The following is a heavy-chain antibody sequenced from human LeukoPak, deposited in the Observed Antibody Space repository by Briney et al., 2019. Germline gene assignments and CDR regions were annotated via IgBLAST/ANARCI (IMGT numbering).Heavy chain of an antibody. CDR2: TNHSGST. V-gene: IGHV4-34*01. CDR3: ARGIGGYYYGSGTYSTWFDP. D-gene: IGHD3-10*01. Sequence: SETLSLTCGVYGGSFSSYYWSWIRQPPGKGLEWIGETNHSGSTNYNPSLKSRVTISVDTSKNQFSLKLSSVTAADTSVYFCARGIGGYYYGSGTYSTWFDPWGQGTLVTVSS. J-gene: IGHJ5*02. CDR1: GGSFSSYY.